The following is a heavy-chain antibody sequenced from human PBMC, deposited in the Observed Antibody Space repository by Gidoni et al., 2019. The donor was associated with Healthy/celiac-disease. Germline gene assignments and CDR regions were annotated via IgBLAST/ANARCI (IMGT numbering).Heavy chain of an antibody. J-gene: IGHJ3*02. V-gene: IGHV1-8*01. CDR2: MNPNRGNT. D-gene: IGHD1-26*01. CDR3: ARASRKWELPLDAFDI. Sequence: QVQLVQSGAEVKKPGASVKVSCKASGYTFTSYDINWVRKATGQGLEWMGWMNPNRGNTGYAQKFQGRVTMTRNTSISTAYMELSSLRSEDTAGYYCARASRKWELPLDAFDIWGQGTMVTVSS. CDR1: GYTFTSYD.